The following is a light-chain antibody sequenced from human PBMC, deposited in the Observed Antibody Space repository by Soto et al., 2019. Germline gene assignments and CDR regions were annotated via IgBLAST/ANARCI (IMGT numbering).Light chain of an antibody. V-gene: IGKV1-9*01. CDR1: QGIAKF. J-gene: IGKJ3*01. Sequence: IQLTQSPSSLSASVGDRFTISCRASQGIAKFLAWYQQKPGKAPKLLIYGASTLQSGVPSRFSGSGSGTDFTLTISSLQPEDFATYYCQQLNSFPIPFGPGTKVDIK. CDR2: GAS. CDR3: QQLNSFPIP.